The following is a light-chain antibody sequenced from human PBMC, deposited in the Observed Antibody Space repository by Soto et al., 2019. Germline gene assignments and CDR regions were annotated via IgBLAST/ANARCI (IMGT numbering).Light chain of an antibody. CDR3: SSYSSSSTYVV. V-gene: IGLV2-14*01. CDR2: EIS. CDR1: SSDIGGYRY. J-gene: IGLJ2*01. Sequence: QSALTQPASVSGSRGQSITISCTGTSSDIGGYRYVSWYQQHPGKAPKLMISEISNRPSGVPNRFSGSKSGNTASLTISGLQAEDEADYYCSSYSSSSTYVVFGGGTKLTVL.